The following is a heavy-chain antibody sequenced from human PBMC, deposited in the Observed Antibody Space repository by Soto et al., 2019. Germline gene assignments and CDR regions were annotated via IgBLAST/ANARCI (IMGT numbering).Heavy chain of an antibody. V-gene: IGHV3-66*01. CDR1: GFTVGNNF. J-gene: IGHJ4*02. CDR3: ARESYVDY. Sequence: GGSLRLSGAASGFTVGNNFMNWVRQAPGRGLEWVSVIYPGGGTYYADSVKGRFAVSRDTSKNTLYLQMNSLRVEDTAVYYCARESYVDYWGPGTQVTVPT. D-gene: IGHD3-10*02. CDR2: IYPGGGT.